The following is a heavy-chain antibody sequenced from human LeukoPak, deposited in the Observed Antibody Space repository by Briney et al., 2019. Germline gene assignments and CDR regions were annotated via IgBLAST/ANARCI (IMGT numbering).Heavy chain of an antibody. CDR2: IYPGDSDT. D-gene: IGHD6-6*01. J-gene: IGHJ4*02. CDR1: GYTFTSYW. V-gene: IGHV5-51*03. CDR3: ARLVYGSSGALVDY. Sequence: GESLKISCKGSGYTFTSYWIGWVRQMPGKGLESMGIIYPGDSDTRYSTSFQGQVTISADKSISTAYLQWSSLKASDTAMYYRARLVYGSSGALVDYWGQGTLVTVSS.